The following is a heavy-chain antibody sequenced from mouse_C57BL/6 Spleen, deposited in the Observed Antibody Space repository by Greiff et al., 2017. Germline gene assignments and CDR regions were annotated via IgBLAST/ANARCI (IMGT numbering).Heavy chain of an antibody. Sequence: QVQLQQSGAELARPGASVKLSCKASGYTFTSYGISWVKQRTGQGLEWIGEIYPRSGNTYYNEKFKGKATLTADKSSSTAYMELRSLTSEYSAVYFCARGALLLRFAYWGQGTLVTVSA. V-gene: IGHV1-81*01. J-gene: IGHJ3*01. CDR2: IYPRSGNT. D-gene: IGHD1-1*01. CDR1: GYTFTSYG. CDR3: ARGALLLRFAY.